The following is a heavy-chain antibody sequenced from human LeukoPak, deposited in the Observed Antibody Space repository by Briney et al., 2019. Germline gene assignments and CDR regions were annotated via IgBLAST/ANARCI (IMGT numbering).Heavy chain of an antibody. D-gene: IGHD5-18*01. J-gene: IGHJ4*02. CDR1: GYSFTSYW. Sequence: GAALKISFKGSGYSFTSYWIGWVRPMPGKGLEGMGIIYPGDSDTRYSPSFQGQVTISADQSISTAYLQWSSLKASDTAMYYCARLDEYSYGFPYWGQGTLVTVSS. V-gene: IGHV5-51*01. CDR2: IYPGDSDT. CDR3: ARLDEYSYGFPY.